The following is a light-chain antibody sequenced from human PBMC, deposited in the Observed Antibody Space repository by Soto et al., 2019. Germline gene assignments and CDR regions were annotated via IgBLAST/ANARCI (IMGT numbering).Light chain of an antibody. CDR1: QSIRSY. V-gene: IGKV1-39*01. Sequence: DIHLTQSPSALSASVGDTVPITCRASQSIRSYLNWVQQKPGKAPKLLIYDASSLQTGVPSRFSGSGSGTDFSLTISSLQPEDFATYYCQQSYSTPPWTFGQGTKVDIK. CDR3: QQSYSTPPWT. J-gene: IGKJ1*01. CDR2: DAS.